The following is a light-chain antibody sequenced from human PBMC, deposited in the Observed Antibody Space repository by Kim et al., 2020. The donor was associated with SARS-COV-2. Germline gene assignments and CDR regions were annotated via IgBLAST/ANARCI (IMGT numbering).Light chain of an antibody. CDR3: SSYTSSSPLYV. CDR1: SGDVGGYNY. V-gene: IGLV2-14*03. J-gene: IGLJ1*01. CDR2: DVS. Sequence: QSALTQPASVSGSPGQSITISCTGTSGDVGGYNYVSWYQQHPGKAPKLMIYDVSNRPSGVSNRFSGSKSGNTASLTISGLQAEDEADYYCSSYTSSSPLYVFGTGTKVTVL.